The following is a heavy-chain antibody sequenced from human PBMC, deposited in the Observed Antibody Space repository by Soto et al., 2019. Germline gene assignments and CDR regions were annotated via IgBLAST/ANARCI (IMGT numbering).Heavy chain of an antibody. V-gene: IGHV3-66*01. CDR2: IYSGGST. CDR1: GCTVSSNY. Sequence: GGSLRLSCAASGCTVSSNYMSWVRQAPGKGLEWVSVIYSGGSTYYADSVKGRFTISRDNSKNTLYLQMSSLRAEDTAVYYCGKDQGGYYDPLMYYWGQGTLVTVSS. D-gene: IGHD3-9*01. CDR3: GKDQGGYYDPLMYY. J-gene: IGHJ4*02.